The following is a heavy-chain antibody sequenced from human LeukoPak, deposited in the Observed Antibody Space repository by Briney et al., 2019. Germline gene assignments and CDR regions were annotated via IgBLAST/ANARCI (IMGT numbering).Heavy chain of an antibody. V-gene: IGHV4-39*01. CDR1: GGSISSGDYY. CDR2: IYYSGST. Sequence: PSQTLSLTCTVSGGSISSGDYYWSWIRQPPGKGLEWIGSIYYSGSTYYNPSLKSRVTISVDTSKNQFSLKLSSVTAADTAVYYCATIAAEMLQPLFDYWGQGTLVTVSS. J-gene: IGHJ4*02. CDR3: ATIAAEMLQPLFDY. D-gene: IGHD6-13*01.